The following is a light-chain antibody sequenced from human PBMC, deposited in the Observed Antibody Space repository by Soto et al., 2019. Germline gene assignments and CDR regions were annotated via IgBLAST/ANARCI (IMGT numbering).Light chain of an antibody. Sequence: AIRMTQSPSSLSASTGDRVTITCRASQGISSYLAWYQQKPGKAPKLLIYAASTLQSGVPSRFSRSGSGTEFTLTISCLQSEDFATYYCRQYYSYPPYTFGQGTKLESK. CDR3: RQYYSYPPYT. J-gene: IGKJ2*01. V-gene: IGKV1-8*01. CDR1: QGISSY. CDR2: AAS.